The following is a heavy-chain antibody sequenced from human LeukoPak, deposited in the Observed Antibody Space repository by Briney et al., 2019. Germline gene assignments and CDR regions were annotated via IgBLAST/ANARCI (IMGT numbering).Heavy chain of an antibody. Sequence: GASVKVSFKSSGYTFTYYYMHWVRQAPGQGLEWMGWINPNSGGANYAQKLQGRVTMTRDTSISTAYMELSRLRSDDTAVYYCARADYDFWSGYYRYYCMDVWGKGTTVTVSS. J-gene: IGHJ6*03. CDR1: GYTFTYYY. V-gene: IGHV1-2*02. CDR3: ARADYDFWSGYYRYYCMDV. D-gene: IGHD3-3*01. CDR2: INPNSGGA.